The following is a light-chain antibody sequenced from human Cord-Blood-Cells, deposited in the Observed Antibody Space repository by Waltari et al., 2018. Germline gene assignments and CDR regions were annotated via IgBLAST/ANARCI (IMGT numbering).Light chain of an antibody. J-gene: IGKJ4*01. CDR3: QQYNNWPPLT. Sequence: EIVVTHSPSPLSVSPRQGATLSCRASQSVSSNLAWYQQKPGQAPGLLIYGAPTRATGIPARFSGSGSGTEFTLTISSLQSEDFAVYYCQQYNNWPPLTFGGGTKVEIK. CDR1: QSVSSN. CDR2: GAP. V-gene: IGKV3-15*01.